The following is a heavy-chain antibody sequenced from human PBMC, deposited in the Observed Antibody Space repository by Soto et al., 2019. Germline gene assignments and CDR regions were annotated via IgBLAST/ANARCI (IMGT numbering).Heavy chain of an antibody. CDR1: GFTFSSYA. J-gene: IGHJ5*02. Sequence: EVPLLESGGGLVQPGGSLRLSCAASGFTFSSYAMSWVRQAPGKGLEWVSAISGSGGSTYYADSVKGRFTISRDNSKNTLYLQMNSLRAEDTAVYYCAKDGHSSSWYPNWFDPWGQGTLVTVSS. CDR2: ISGSGGST. V-gene: IGHV3-23*01. D-gene: IGHD6-13*01. CDR3: AKDGHSSSWYPNWFDP.